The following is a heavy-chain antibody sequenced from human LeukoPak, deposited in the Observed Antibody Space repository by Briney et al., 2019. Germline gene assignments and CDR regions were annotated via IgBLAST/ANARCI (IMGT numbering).Heavy chain of an antibody. CDR3: ARSQGPYTYGSLDY. CDR1: GYSFTSYW. D-gene: IGHD5-18*01. V-gene: IGHV5-51*01. CDR2: IYPGDSDT. J-gene: IGHJ4*02. Sequence: GESLKISCKVSGYSFTSYWIGWVRQMPGKGLEWMGIIYPGDSDTRYSPSFQGQVTISADKSTTTAYLQWSSLKASDTAMYYCARSQGPYTYGSLDYWGQGTLVTVSS.